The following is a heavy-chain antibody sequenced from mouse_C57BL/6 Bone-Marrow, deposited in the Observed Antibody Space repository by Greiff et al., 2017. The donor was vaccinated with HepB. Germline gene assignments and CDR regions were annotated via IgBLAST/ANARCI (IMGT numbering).Heavy chain of an antibody. CDR1: GYTFTSYG. V-gene: IGHV1-81*01. Sequence: VQLQQSGAELARPGASVKLSCKASGYTFTSYGISWVKQRTGQGLEWIGESYPRSGNTYYNEKFKGKATLTADKSSSTAYMELRSLTSEDSAVYFCARYGSSYVWFAYWGQGTLVTVSA. D-gene: IGHD1-1*01. J-gene: IGHJ3*01. CDR3: ARYGSSYVWFAY. CDR2: SYPRSGNT.